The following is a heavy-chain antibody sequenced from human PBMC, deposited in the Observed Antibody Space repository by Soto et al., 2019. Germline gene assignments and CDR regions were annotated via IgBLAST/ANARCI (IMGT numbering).Heavy chain of an antibody. D-gene: IGHD6-6*01. CDR2: IIPIFGTA. CDR1: GGTFSSYA. V-gene: IGHV1-69*01. CDR3: AISYSSSPLESFRAGMDV. Sequence: QVQLVQSGAEVKKPGSSVKVSCKASGGTFSSYAISWVRQAPGQGLEWMGGIIPIFGTANYAQKFQGRVTITADESTSTAYMELSSLRSEDTAVYYCAISYSSSPLESFRAGMDVWGQGTTVTVSS. J-gene: IGHJ6*02.